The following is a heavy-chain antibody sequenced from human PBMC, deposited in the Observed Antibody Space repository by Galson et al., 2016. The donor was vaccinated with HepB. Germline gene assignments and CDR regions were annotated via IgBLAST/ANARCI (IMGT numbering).Heavy chain of an antibody. CDR3: ARDPGYSFDY. V-gene: IGHV3-48*02. Sequence: SLRLSCAASGFTFSRYSMNWVRQPPGKGLEWVSYISSGSSTIYYADSVKGRFTISRDNAQKSLYLQMNSLRDEDTAVYYCARDPGYSFDYWGRGTLVTVSS. CDR1: GFTFSRYS. J-gene: IGHJ4*02. CDR2: ISSGSSTI. D-gene: IGHD5-18*01.